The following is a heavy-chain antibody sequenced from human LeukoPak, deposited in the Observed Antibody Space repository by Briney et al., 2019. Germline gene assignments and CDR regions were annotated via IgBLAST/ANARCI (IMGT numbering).Heavy chain of an antibody. J-gene: IGHJ3*02. CDR3: AGVATPDAFDI. V-gene: IGHV4-61*02. Sequence: PSETLSLTCTVSGGSISSGSYYWSWIRQPAGKGLEWIGRIYTSGSTNYNPSLKSRVTISVDTSKNQFSLKLGSVTAADTAVYYCAGVATPDAFDIWGQGTMVTVSS. CDR1: GGSISSGSYY. D-gene: IGHD2-15*01. CDR2: IYTSGST.